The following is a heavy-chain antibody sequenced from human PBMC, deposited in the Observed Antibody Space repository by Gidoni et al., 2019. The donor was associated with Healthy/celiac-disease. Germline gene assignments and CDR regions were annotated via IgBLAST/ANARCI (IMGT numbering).Heavy chain of an antibody. CDR3: ARMDGQLAELSY. D-gene: IGHD6-6*01. CDR2: IYYSGST. CDR1: GGSISSYY. J-gene: IGHJ4*02. Sequence: QVQLQESGPGLVKPSETLSLTCTVSGGSISSYYWSWIRQPPGKGLEWIGYIYYSGSTNYNPSLKSRVTISVDTSKNQFSLKLSSVTAADTAVYYCARMDGQLAELSYWGQGTLVTVSS. V-gene: IGHV4-59*01.